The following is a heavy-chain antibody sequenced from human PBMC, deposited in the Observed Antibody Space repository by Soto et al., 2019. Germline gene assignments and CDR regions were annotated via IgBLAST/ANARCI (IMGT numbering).Heavy chain of an antibody. Sequence: SGGSLRLSCAASGFTFSSYAMHWVRQAPGKGLEWVAVISYDGSNKYYADSVKGRFTISRDNSKNTLYLQMNSLRAEDTAVYYCARDPKPLGYCSGGSCYGAFDIWGQGTMVTVSS. CDR3: ARDPKPLGYCSGGSCYGAFDI. D-gene: IGHD2-15*01. V-gene: IGHV3-30-3*01. CDR2: ISYDGSNK. J-gene: IGHJ3*02. CDR1: GFTFSSYA.